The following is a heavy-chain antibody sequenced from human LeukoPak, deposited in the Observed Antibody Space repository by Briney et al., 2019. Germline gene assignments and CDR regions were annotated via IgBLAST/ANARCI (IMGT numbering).Heavy chain of an antibody. J-gene: IGHJ3*02. CDR2: ISSSSSTI. Sequence: GGSLRLSCAASGFTFSSYSMNWVRQAPGKGLEWVSYISSSSSTIYYADSVKGRFTISRDNAKNSLYLQMNSLRAEDTAVYYCARSNYYDSSGYPSGAFDIWGQGTMVTVSS. V-gene: IGHV3-48*04. D-gene: IGHD3-22*01. CDR1: GFTFSSYS. CDR3: ARSNYYDSSGYPSGAFDI.